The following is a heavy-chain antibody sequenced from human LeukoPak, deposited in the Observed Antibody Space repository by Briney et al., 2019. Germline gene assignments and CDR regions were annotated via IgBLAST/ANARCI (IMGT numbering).Heavy chain of an antibody. Sequence: PGGSLRLSCAASGFTFSSYSMNWVRQAPGEGQGWVSYISSSISTIYYADSVKDRFTISRDNAKNSLYLQMNSLRAEDTAVYYCAKEVRTTGPNYYYYYYMDVWGKGTTVTVSS. V-gene: IGHV3-48*01. J-gene: IGHJ6*03. CDR3: AKEVRTTGPNYYYYYYMDV. D-gene: IGHD4-17*01. CDR1: GFTFSSYS. CDR2: ISSSISTI.